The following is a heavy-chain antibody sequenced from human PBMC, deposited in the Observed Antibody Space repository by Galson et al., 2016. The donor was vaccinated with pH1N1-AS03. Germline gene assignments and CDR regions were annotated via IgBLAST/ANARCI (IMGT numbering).Heavy chain of an antibody. D-gene: IGHD3-10*01. V-gene: IGHV4-39*02. J-gene: IGHJ4*02. CDR1: GASISSRSYR. CDR3: ATYMAGEGGRGY. Sequence: ETLSLTCSVSGASISSRSYRWVWIRQPPGKGLEWIGIVDYNVGTYYNPSLKSRVTIPADTSNNRFSLKLTSVTAADTAIYYCATYMAGEGGRGYWGPGTLVTVSS. CDR2: VDYNVGT.